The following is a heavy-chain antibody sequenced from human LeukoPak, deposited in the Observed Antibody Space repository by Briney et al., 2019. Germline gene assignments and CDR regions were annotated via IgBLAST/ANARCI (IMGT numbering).Heavy chain of an antibody. J-gene: IGHJ4*02. D-gene: IGHD6-19*01. V-gene: IGHV1-24*01. CDR2: LDPEDGET. Sequence: GASVKVSCKVSGYTFTELSMHSVRQAPGKGLEWMGGLDPEDGETIYAQKFQGRVTMTEDTSTSTAYMELRSLRSDDTAVYYCARDRDSSGLLPGDYVDYWGQGTLVTVSS. CDR3: ARDRDSSGLLPGDYVDY. CDR1: GYTFTELS.